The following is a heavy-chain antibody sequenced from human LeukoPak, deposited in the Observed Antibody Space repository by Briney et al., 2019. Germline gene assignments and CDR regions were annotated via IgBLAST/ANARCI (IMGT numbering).Heavy chain of an antibody. J-gene: IGHJ4*02. CDR2: ISSSSSYI. CDR3: ARPPAKVGWFGESSFDY. Sequence: PGGYLRLSCAASGFTFSSYSMNWDRPAPGKGLEWVLSISSSSSYIYYADSVKGRFTMSRDNAKTSLYLQMNSLGAEDTAVYYCARPPAKVGWFGESSFDYWGQGTLVTVSS. D-gene: IGHD3-10*01. V-gene: IGHV3-21*01. CDR1: GFTFSSYS.